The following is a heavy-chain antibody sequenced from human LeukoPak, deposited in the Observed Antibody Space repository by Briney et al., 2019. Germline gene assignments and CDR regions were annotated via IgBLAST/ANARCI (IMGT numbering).Heavy chain of an antibody. CDR3: ARVLAAYYYYYMDV. V-gene: IGHV4-34*01. CDR1: GGSFSGYY. Sequence: SETLSLTCAVYGGSFSGYYWSWIRQPPGKGLEWIGEINHSGSTNYNPSLKSRVTISVDTSKNQFSLKLSSVTAADTAVYYCARVLAAYYYYYMDVWGKGTTVTVSS. J-gene: IGHJ6*03. D-gene: IGHD2-15*01. CDR2: INHSGST.